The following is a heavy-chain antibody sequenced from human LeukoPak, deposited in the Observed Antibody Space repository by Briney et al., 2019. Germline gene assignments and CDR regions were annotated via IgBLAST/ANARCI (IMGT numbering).Heavy chain of an antibody. D-gene: IGHD1-26*01. J-gene: IGHJ4*02. CDR1: GGSISAYY. CDR2: IHYSGTT. CDR3: SRESGPFCPFGY. Sequence: SETLSLTCTVSGGSISAYYWSWIRQPPGKGLEWIGYIHYSGTTNYYPSLKSRVTIALDTSKNQFSLKLNSVTAADTATYYCSRESGPFCPFGYWGQGTLVIVSS. V-gene: IGHV4-59*12.